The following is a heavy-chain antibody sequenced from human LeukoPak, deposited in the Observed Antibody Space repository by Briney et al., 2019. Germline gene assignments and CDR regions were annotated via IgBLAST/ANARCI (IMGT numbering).Heavy chain of an antibody. CDR3: SIDCFIRSGYYCLF. CDR2: INPSGGST. V-gene: IGHV1-46*01. J-gene: IGHJ4*02. D-gene: IGHD3-22*01. Sequence: ASVKVSRTAAGYTFTSYYMHWVRQAPGQGPEWMGIINPSGGSTSYAQKFHGTVTMTRHTSTSTLYIELSSLRSEDTAKSYRSIDCFIRSGYYCLFWGQGPLVSVS. CDR1: GYTFTSYY.